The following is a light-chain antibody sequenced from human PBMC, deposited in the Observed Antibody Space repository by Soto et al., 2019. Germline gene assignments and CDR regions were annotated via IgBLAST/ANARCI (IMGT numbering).Light chain of an antibody. V-gene: IGKV3-15*01. J-gene: IGKJ1*01. CDR1: QSVRSS. CDR2: GAF. CDR3: QQYNDWPLT. Sequence: EIVMTQSPVTLSVSPGERATLSCRASQSVRSSLAWYQQKPGQAPSLLIYGAFTRATGIPARFSGTGSGTEFTLTISSLQSEDFALYYCQQYNDWPLTFGQGTKLDIK.